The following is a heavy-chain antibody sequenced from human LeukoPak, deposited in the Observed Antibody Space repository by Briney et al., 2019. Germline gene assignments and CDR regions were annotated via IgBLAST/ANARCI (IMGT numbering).Heavy chain of an antibody. J-gene: IGHJ6*03. CDR3: AKPPLRYYYYMDV. CDR2: IRYDGSNK. CDR1: GFTFSSYG. V-gene: IGHV3-30*02. Sequence: PGGSLRLSCAASGFTFSSYGMHWVRQAPGKGLEWVAFIRYDGSNKYYADSVKGRFTISRDNSKNTLYLQMNSLRAEDTAVYYCAKPPLRYYYYMDVWGKGTTVTISS.